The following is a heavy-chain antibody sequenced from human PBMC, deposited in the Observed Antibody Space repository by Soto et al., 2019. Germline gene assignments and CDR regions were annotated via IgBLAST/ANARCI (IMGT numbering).Heavy chain of an antibody. Sequence: GGSLRLSCVVSGFTICSYWMHWVRQAPGKGLEWVSSMSSSNGNMYYADSVKGRFTISRDNAKNSLYLQMNSLRAEDTALYYCAKDSNHYGMDVWGQGTTVTVSS. J-gene: IGHJ6*02. CDR2: MSSSNGNM. V-gene: IGHV3-21*04. CDR1: GFTICSYW. D-gene: IGHD4-4*01. CDR3: AKDSNHYGMDV.